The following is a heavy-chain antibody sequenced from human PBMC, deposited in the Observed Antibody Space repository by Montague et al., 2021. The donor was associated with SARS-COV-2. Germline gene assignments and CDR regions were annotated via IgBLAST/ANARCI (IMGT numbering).Heavy chain of an antibody. CDR3: ARGGGYSYGSLDY. D-gene: IGHD5-18*01. V-gene: IGHV4-34*01. Sequence: SETLSLTCAVHGTSFSGYYWNWIRQPPGKGLEWIGEINHGGSTKYSPSLKSRLTISADTSKNQFSLKLTSVAAADTAVYYCARGGGYSYGSLDYWGQGTLVTVSS. CDR2: INHGGST. J-gene: IGHJ4*02. CDR1: GTSFSGYY.